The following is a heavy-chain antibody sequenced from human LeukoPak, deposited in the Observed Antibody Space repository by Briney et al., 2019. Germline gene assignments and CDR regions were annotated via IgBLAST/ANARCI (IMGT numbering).Heavy chain of an antibody. V-gene: IGHV4-34*01. CDR2: INHSGST. D-gene: IGHD1-14*01. Sequence: PSEPLSLTCAVYGGSFSGYYWSWIRQPPGNGLEWIGEINHSGSTNYNPSLKSRVTISGDTAKNQSCLKLSSVTAADTAVYYCARRTTPKYTNDYRGQGTLVTASS. CDR1: GGSFSGYY. J-gene: IGHJ4*02. CDR3: ARRTTPKYTNDY.